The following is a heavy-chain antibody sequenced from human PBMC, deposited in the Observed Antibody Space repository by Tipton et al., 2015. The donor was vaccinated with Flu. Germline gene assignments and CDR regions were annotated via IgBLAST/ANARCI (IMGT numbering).Heavy chain of an antibody. V-gene: IGHV4-34*09. D-gene: IGHD3-10*02. CDR3: ARSVRGSDWFDP. CDR1: GGSFSGYY. Sequence: TLSLTCAVYGGSFSGYYWSWVRQPPGKGLEWIGEINHSGSTNYNPSLKSRVTISVDSSENQLSLNLTSVTAADTAVYYCARSVRGSDWFDPWGQGTLVTVSS. CDR2: INHSGST. J-gene: IGHJ5*02.